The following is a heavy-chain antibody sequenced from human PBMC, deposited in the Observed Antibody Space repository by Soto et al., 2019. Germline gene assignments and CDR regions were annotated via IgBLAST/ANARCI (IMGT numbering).Heavy chain of an antibody. J-gene: IGHJ4*02. CDR1: GGSISSSSYY. D-gene: IGHD6-19*01. CDR3: ARHGGSGVDY. Sequence: QLQLQESGPGLVKPSETLSLTCTVSGGSISSSSYYWGWIRQPPGKGLEWIGSIYYSGSTYYNPSRKSRATISVDTSKNQFSLRLSSVTAADTAVYYCARHGGSGVDYWGQGTLVTVSS. CDR2: IYYSGST. V-gene: IGHV4-39*01.